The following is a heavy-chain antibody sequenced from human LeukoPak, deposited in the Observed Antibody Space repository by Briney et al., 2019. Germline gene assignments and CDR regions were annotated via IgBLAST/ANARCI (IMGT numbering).Heavy chain of an antibody. J-gene: IGHJ4*02. Sequence: GGSLRLSCVVSGFTFSNYWMTWVRQARGKGLEWVANINQDESEKFYVDSVKGRFTISRDNAKSSLYLQMSSLRTDDTAVYYCARDHGDFKFDYWGQGILVTVSS. CDR2: INQDESEK. CDR1: GFTFSNYW. V-gene: IGHV3-7*03. D-gene: IGHD4-17*01. CDR3: ARDHGDFKFDY.